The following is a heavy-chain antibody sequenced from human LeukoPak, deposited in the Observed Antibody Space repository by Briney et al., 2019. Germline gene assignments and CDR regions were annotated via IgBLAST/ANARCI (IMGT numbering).Heavy chain of an antibody. CDR2: IYSGGST. V-gene: IGHV3-53*01. J-gene: IGHJ3*02. CDR1: GFTVSSNY. CDR3: ARGPTRRPFDI. Sequence: PGGSLRLSCAASGFTVSSNYMSWVRQAPGKGLEWVSVIYSGGSTYYADSVKGRFTISRDNSKNTLYLQMNSLRAEDTAVYYCARGPTRRPFDIWGQGTMVTVSS.